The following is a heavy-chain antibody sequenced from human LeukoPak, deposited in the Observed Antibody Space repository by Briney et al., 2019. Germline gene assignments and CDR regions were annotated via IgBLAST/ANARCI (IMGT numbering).Heavy chain of an antibody. CDR3: ARISTTVTTIDY. CDR1: RYTFTSYY. D-gene: IGHD4-17*01. CDR2: INPSGGST. J-gene: IGHJ4*02. Sequence: ASVKVSCKASRYTFTSYYMHWVRQAPGQGLEWMGIINPSGGSTSYAQKFQGRVTMTRDTSTSTVYMELSSLRSEDTAVYYCARISTTVTTIDYWGQGTLVTVSS. V-gene: IGHV1-46*01.